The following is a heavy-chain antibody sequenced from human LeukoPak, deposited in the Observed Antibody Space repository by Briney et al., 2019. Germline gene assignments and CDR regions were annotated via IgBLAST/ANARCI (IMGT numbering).Heavy chain of an antibody. D-gene: IGHD2-2*01. Sequence: PGGSLRLSCAASGFTFSSHGMHWVRQAPGKGLEWVAVISYDGSNKYYADSVKGRFTISRDNSKNTLYLQMNSLRAEDTAVYYCAKEILGYCSSTSCQNWFDPWGQGTLVTVSS. CDR1: GFTFSSHG. V-gene: IGHV3-30*18. CDR2: ISYDGSNK. J-gene: IGHJ5*02. CDR3: AKEILGYCSSTSCQNWFDP.